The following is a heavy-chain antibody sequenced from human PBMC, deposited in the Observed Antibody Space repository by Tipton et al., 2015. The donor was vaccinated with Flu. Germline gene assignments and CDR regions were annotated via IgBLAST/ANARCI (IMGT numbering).Heavy chain of an antibody. V-gene: IGHV3-13*01. CDR3: ARGPLPDSNWYNGMDV. J-gene: IGHJ6*02. Sequence: GSLRLSCAAFGFTSSSYDMHWVRQATGKGLEWVSAIASAGDTYYLDSVKGRFTISRDNAKNSLYLQMNSLRVADTAVYYCARGPLPDSNWYNGMDVWGQGTTVTVSS. D-gene: IGHD6-13*01. CDR1: GFTSSSYD. CDR2: IASAGDT.